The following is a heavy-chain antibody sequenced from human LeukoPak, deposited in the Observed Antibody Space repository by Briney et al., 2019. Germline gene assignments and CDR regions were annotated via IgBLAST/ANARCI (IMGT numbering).Heavy chain of an antibody. CDR3: ARALSTEYFQH. J-gene: IGHJ1*01. Sequence: GRSMRLSCAASGFTFSNYYMSWIRQAPGKGLGWVSYISSSGSTIYYADSVKGRFTISRDNAKNSRLLQMNRLRAEDTAVYFCARALSTEYFQHWGQGTLVTVSS. CDR1: GFTFSNYY. CDR2: ISSSGSTI. V-gene: IGHV3-11*01. D-gene: IGHD2-2*01.